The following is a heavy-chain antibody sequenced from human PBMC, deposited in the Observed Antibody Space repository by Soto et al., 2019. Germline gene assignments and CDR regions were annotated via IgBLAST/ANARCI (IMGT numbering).Heavy chain of an antibody. CDR3: ARGDSTDCSNGVCSFFYNHDMDV. V-gene: IGHV1-2*04. CDR1: GYSFTDYH. D-gene: IGHD2-8*01. J-gene: IGHJ6*02. Sequence: ASVKVSCKASGYSFTDYHIHWVRQAPGQGLEWLGRINPKSGGTSTAQKFQGWVTMTTDSSISTASMELTRLTSDDTAIYYCARGDSTDCSNGVCSFFYNHDMDVWGQGTTVTVSS. CDR2: INPKSGGT.